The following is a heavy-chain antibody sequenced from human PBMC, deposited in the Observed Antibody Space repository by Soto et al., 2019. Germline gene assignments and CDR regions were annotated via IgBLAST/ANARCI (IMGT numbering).Heavy chain of an antibody. CDR1: GYTFTTYD. V-gene: IGHV1-8*01. D-gene: IGHD2-15*01. J-gene: IGHJ5*02. CDR2: MNPNSGNT. CDR3: ARDVGYCSGGSCRNWSDP. Sequence: QVQLVQSGAEVKKPGASVRVSCKASGYTFTTYDISWVRQATGQGLEWMGWMNPNSGNTGYAQKFQGRVSMTRNTSLSPAYMELSSVRSEDTAVYYCARDVGYCSGGSCRNWSDPWGQGPLVTVSS.